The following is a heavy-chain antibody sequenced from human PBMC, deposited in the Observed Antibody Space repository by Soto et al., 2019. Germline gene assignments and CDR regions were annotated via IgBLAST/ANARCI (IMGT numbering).Heavy chain of an antibody. Sequence: GGSLRLSCAASGFTFSSYGMHWVRQAPGKGLEWVAVIWYDGSNKYYADSVKGRFTISRDNSKNTLYLQMNSLRAEDTAVYYCARFSRGGYYFDYWGQGTLVTVSS. CDR2: IWYDGSNK. CDR1: GFTFSSYG. D-gene: IGHD3-3*01. V-gene: IGHV3-33*01. J-gene: IGHJ4*02. CDR3: ARFSRGGYYFDY.